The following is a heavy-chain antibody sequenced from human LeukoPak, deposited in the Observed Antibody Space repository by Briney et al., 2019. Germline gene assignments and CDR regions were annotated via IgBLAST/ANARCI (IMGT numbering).Heavy chain of an antibody. V-gene: IGHV1-8*02. Sequence: ASVKVSCKAPGGTFSGYAINWVRQATGQGLEWMGWMNPNSGNTGYAQKFQGRVTMTRNTSISTAYMELSSLRSEDTAVYYCARGRVAAAGDYWGQGTLVTVSS. J-gene: IGHJ4*02. D-gene: IGHD6-25*01. CDR2: MNPNSGNT. CDR3: ARGRVAAAGDY. CDR1: GGTFSGYA.